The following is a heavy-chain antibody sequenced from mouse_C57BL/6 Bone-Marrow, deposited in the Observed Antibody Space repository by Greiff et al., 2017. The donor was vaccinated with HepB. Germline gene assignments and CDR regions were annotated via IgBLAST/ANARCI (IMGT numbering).Heavy chain of an antibody. J-gene: IGHJ1*03. CDR3: ARVHYGNWYFDV. CDR1: GYTFTSYT. Sequence: LQESGAELARPGASVKMSCKASGYTFTSYTMHWVKQRPGQGLEWIGYINPSSGYTKYNQKFKDKATLTADKSSSTAYMQLSSLTSEDSAVYYCARVHYGNWYFDVWGTGTTVTVSS. V-gene: IGHV1-4*01. D-gene: IGHD2-1*01. CDR2: INPSSGYT.